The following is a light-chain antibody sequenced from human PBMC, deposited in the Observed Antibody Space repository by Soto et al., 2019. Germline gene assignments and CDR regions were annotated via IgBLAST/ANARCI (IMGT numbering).Light chain of an antibody. J-gene: IGKJ5*01. CDR1: QSVSSSY. V-gene: IGKV3D-20*02. Sequence: IVLTQSPGTLSLSPGERATLSCRASQSVSSSYLAWYQQKPGQAPRLLIYGASSRATGIPDRFSGSGSGTDFTLTISSLQPEDFAVYYCQQRSNWPDAFGQGTRLEIK. CDR3: QQRSNWPDA. CDR2: GAS.